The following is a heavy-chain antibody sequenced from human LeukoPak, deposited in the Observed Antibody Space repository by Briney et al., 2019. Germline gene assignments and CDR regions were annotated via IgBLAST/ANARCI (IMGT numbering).Heavy chain of an antibody. Sequence: PGESLRLSCTASGFTVSSNYMVWVRRAPGKGLEWVSIIYSAGNTYYADSVKGRFTISRDNSKNTLYLQMNSLRAEDTAVYYCAAAPYYYDSSGYLLPLDYWGQGTLVTVSS. J-gene: IGHJ4*02. V-gene: IGHV3-53*01. CDR1: GFTVSSNY. D-gene: IGHD3-22*01. CDR2: IYSAGNT. CDR3: AAAPYYYDSSGYLLPLDY.